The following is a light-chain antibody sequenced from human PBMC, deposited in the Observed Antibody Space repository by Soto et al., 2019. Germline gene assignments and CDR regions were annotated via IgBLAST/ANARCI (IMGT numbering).Light chain of an antibody. J-gene: IGLJ1*01. V-gene: IGLV1-40*01. CDR3: QYYGSSLSGFYV. Sequence: QSVLTHPPSVSGAPGQRVTISCTGSSSNIGAGYDVHWYQQLPGTAPKLLIYGNSNRPSGVPDRFSGSKSGTSASLAITGLQAEDEADYYCQYYGSSLSGFYVFGTGTKVTVL. CDR1: SSNIGAGYD. CDR2: GNS.